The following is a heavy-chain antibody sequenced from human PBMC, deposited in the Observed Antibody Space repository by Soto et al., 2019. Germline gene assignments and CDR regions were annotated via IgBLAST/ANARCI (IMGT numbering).Heavy chain of an antibody. J-gene: IGHJ4*02. Sequence: PGGSLRLSCAAAGFTVSSNSMSWVRQAPGKGLEWVSIIYSGGATYYADSVKGRFTISGDSSKNTVYLQMKSLRAEDTAVYYCARDLDGDAYWGQGTLVTVSS. CDR3: ARDLDGDAY. D-gene: IGHD4-17*01. V-gene: IGHV3-53*01. CDR2: IYSGGAT. CDR1: GFTVSSNS.